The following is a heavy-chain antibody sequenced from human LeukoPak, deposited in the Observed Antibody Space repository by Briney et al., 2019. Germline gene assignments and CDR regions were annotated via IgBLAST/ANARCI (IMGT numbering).Heavy chain of an antibody. J-gene: IGHJ5*02. Sequence: PSQTLSLTCTVSGGSISSGSYYWSWIRQPAGKGLEWIGRIYTSGSTNCNPSLKSRVTISVDTSKNQFSLKLSSVTAADTAVYYCARLVWGWFDPWGQGTLVTVSS. V-gene: IGHV4-61*02. CDR1: GGSISSGSYY. CDR3: ARLVWGWFDP. D-gene: IGHD3-10*01. CDR2: IYTSGST.